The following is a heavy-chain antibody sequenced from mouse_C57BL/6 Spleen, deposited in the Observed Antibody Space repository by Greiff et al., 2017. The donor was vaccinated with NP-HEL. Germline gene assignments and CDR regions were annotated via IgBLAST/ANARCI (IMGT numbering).Heavy chain of an antibody. V-gene: IGHV1-82*01. Sequence: QVQLQQSGPELVKPGASVKISCKASGYAFSSSWMNWVKQRPGKGLEWIGRIYPGDGDTNYNGKFKGKATLTADKSSSTAYMQLSSLTSEDSAVYFCAREGTVVAPFDYWGQGTTLTVSS. CDR3: AREGTVVAPFDY. D-gene: IGHD1-1*01. J-gene: IGHJ2*01. CDR1: GYAFSSSW. CDR2: IYPGDGDT.